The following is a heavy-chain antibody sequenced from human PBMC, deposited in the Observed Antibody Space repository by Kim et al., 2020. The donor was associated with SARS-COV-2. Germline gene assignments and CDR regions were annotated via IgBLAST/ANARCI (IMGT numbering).Heavy chain of an antibody. V-gene: IGHV3-11*01. J-gene: IGHJ6*02. CDR3: ARDHGIVVVTAIRMDV. CDR1: GFTFSDYY. D-gene: IGHD2-21*02. CDR2: ISSSGSTI. Sequence: GGSLRLSCAASGFTFSDYYMSWIRQAPGKGLEWVSYISSSGSTIYYADSVKGRFTISRDNAKNSLYLQMNSLRAEDTAVYYCARDHGIVVVTAIRMDVWGQGTTVTVSS.